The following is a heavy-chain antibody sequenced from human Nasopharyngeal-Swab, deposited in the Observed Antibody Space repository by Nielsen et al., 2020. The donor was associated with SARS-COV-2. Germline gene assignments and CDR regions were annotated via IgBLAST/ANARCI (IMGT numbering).Heavy chain of an antibody. D-gene: IGHD2-15*01. Sequence: GESLKISCAASGFTVSTNYMTWVRQAPGKGLEWVSGIYAGGSTYYADSVKGRFTISRDNSRNAVYLQMDSLRAEDTAVYYCAASVVVVAALDYWGQGTLVTVSS. J-gene: IGHJ4*02. CDR3: AASVVVVAALDY. V-gene: IGHV3-53*01. CDR2: IYAGGST. CDR1: GFTVSTNY.